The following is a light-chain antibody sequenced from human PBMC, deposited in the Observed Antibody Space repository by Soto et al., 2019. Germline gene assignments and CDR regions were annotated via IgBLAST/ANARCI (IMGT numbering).Light chain of an antibody. CDR2: GAS. J-gene: IGKJ4*01. V-gene: IGKV3-15*01. CDR3: QQYHKWPPFT. Sequence: IEMTQSPATLSVSLRESATLSCRASQSVSSNLAWYQQKPGQTPRLLMYGASTRATGIPARFSGSGSGTEFTLTISSLQSEDFAVYYCQQYHKWPPFTFGGGTKVDIK. CDR1: QSVSSN.